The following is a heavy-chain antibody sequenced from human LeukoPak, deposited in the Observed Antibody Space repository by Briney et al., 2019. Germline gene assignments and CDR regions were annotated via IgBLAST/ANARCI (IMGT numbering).Heavy chain of an antibody. Sequence: GGFLRLSCAASGFTFSSYAMHWVRQAPGKGLEWVAVISYDGSNKYYADSVKGRFTISRDNSKNTLYLQMNSLRAEDTAVYYCARAVPLWFGELLLDYWGQGTLVTVSS. J-gene: IGHJ4*02. V-gene: IGHV3-30*04. CDR2: ISYDGSNK. D-gene: IGHD3-10*01. CDR1: GFTFSSYA. CDR3: ARAVPLWFGELLLDY.